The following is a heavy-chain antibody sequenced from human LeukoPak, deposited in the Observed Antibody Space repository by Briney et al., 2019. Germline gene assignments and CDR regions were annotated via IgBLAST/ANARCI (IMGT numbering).Heavy chain of an antibody. CDR3: AKTNGYYSD. CDR2: ISGSGGTT. J-gene: IGHJ4*02. V-gene: IGHV3-23*01. D-gene: IGHD3-22*01. CDR1: GFAFSGYA. Sequence: TGGSLRLSCTVSGFAFSGYAMSWVRQAPGKGLEWVSGISGSGGTTYYADSVKGRFTISRDNSKNSLSLQVSSLRAEDTAVYYCAKTNGYYSDWGQGTLVTVSS.